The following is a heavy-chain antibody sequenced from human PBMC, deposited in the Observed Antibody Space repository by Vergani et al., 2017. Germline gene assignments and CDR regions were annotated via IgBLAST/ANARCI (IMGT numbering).Heavy chain of an antibody. V-gene: IGHV5-51*01. J-gene: IGHJ4*02. CDR3: TRHVRCSDGACLHIDY. CDR1: ESSFISNE. CDR2: INPIDSKI. D-gene: IGHD5-24*01. Sequence: EVMLVQSGAEVKKPGESLKISCKYSESSFISNEIAWVRQMSGKGLQWMGNINPIDSKIAYSPSFQGQAIMSLDKSFTTAYLQWRSLKASDTAIYYCTRHVRCSDGACLHIDYWDQGTQVTVSS.